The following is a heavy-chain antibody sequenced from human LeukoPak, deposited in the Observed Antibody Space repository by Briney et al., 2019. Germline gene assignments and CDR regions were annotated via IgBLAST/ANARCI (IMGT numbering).Heavy chain of an antibody. D-gene: IGHD3-22*01. V-gene: IGHV4-39*01. CDR3: ARHGTYSYDSSGYYFYYFDY. CDR1: GGSISSSSYY. CDR2: IYYSGST. J-gene: IGHJ4*02. Sequence: SETLSLTCTVSGGSISSSSYYWGWIRQPPGKGLEWIGSIYYSGSTYYNPSLKSRVTISVDTSKNQFSLKRSSVTAADTAVYYCARHGTYSYDSSGYYFYYFDYWGQGTLVTVSS.